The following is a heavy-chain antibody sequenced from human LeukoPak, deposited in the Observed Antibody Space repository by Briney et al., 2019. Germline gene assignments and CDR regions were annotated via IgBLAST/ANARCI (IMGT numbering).Heavy chain of an antibody. V-gene: IGHV5-51*01. CDR2: IYPGDSET. Sequence: GESLKISCKGSGYSFSNYWIGWVRQMPGKGLEWMAIIYPGDSETRYSPSFQGQVTISADKSISVAYLQWSSLKASDTAMYYCARHNMVAKIFDYWGQGTLVTVSS. CDR3: ARHNMVAKIFDY. CDR1: GYSFSNYW. D-gene: IGHD5-12*01. J-gene: IGHJ4*02.